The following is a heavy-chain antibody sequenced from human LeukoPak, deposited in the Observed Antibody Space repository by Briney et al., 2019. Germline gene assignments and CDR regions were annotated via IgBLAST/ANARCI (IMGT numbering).Heavy chain of an antibody. J-gene: IGHJ3*02. D-gene: IGHD3-3*01. CDR2: ISSSGSTI. Sequence: GGSLRLSCAASGFTFGSYEMNWVRQAPGKGLEWVSYISSSGSTIYYADSVKGRFTISRDNAKNSLYLQMNSLRAEDTAVYYCARDLLRFLEWLPSGAFDIWGQGTMVTVSS. CDR1: GFTFGSYE. V-gene: IGHV3-48*03. CDR3: ARDLLRFLEWLPSGAFDI.